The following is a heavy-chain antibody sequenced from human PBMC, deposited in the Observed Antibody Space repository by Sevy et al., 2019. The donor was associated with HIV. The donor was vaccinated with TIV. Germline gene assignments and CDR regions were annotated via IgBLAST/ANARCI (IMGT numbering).Heavy chain of an antibody. J-gene: IGHJ4*02. CDR1: GYTFTSYG. Sequence: ASVKVSCKASGYTFTSYGISWVRQAPGQGLEWMGWISAYNGNTNYAQKLQGRVTMTTDTSTSTAYMELRSLRHDDTAVYYCARGREQTYYYDSSGYRYFDYWGQGTLVTVSS. CDR2: ISAYNGNT. CDR3: ARGREQTYYYDSSGYRYFDY. D-gene: IGHD3-22*01. V-gene: IGHV1-18*01.